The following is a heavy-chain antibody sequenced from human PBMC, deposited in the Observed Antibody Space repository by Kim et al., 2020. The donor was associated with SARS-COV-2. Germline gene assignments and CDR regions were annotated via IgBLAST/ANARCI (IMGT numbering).Heavy chain of an antibody. D-gene: IGHD3-3*02. CDR2: FDPEDGET. V-gene: IGHV1-24*01. CDR1: GYTLTELS. J-gene: IGHJ3*02. Sequence: ASVKVSCKVSGYTLTELSMHWVRQAPGKGLEWMGGFDPEDGETIYAQKFQGRVTMTEDTSTDTAYMELSSLRSEDTAVYYCATSFSRGKRGAFDIWGQGTMVTVSS. CDR3: ATSFSRGKRGAFDI.